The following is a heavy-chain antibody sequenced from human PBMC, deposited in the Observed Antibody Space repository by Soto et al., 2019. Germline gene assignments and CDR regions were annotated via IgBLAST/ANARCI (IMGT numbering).Heavy chain of an antibody. D-gene: IGHD3-9*01. CDR2: ISAYNGNT. J-gene: IGHJ4*02. CDR1: GYTFTSYG. V-gene: IGHV1-18*01. CDR3: AGDLRYFDWLLLLPLDY. Sequence: QVQLVQSGAEVKKPGASVKVSCKASGYTFTSYGISWVRQAPGQGLEWMGWISAYNGNTNYAQKLQGRVTMTTGTSTSTADMELRSLRSDDTAVYYCAGDLRYFDWLLLLPLDYWGQGTLVTVSS.